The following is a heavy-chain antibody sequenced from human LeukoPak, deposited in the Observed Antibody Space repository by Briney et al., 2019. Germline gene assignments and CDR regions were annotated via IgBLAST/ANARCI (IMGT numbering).Heavy chain of an antibody. D-gene: IGHD3-22*01. Sequence: SETLSLTCTVSGGSISSSSHYWGWIRQPPGKGLEWIGSIYYSGATYYNPSLKSRVTISVDTSKNQFSLKLSSVTAADTAVYYCASDGTGAGYYYDSSGYSSWGQGTLVTVSS. CDR3: ASDGTGAGYYYDSSGYSS. J-gene: IGHJ5*02. CDR2: IYYSGAT. CDR1: GGSISSSSHY. V-gene: IGHV4-39*07.